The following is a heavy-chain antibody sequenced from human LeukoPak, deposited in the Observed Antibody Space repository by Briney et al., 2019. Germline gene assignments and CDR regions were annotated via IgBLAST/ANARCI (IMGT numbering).Heavy chain of an antibody. Sequence: GRSLRLSCAASAFTFSMHWVRQTPGKGLEWVAVISYDGYSKFYTDSVKGRFTISRDNSKNTLYLQIHSLRVEDAAVYYCAKDGGVAAAGTIDYWGQGTLVTVSS. CDR2: ISYDGYSK. V-gene: IGHV3-30*18. D-gene: IGHD6-13*01. CDR3: AKDGGVAAAGTIDY. CDR1: AFTFS. J-gene: IGHJ4*02.